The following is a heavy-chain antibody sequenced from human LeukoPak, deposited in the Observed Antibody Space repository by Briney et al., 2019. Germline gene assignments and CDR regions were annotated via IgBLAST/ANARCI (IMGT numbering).Heavy chain of an antibody. CDR3: ARGGGYYFDY. V-gene: IGHV3-11*06. CDR2: ISSSSSHT. CDR1: GFTFNTYA. Sequence: GGSLRLSCAASGFTFNTYAMSWVRQASGKGLEWLSYISSSSSHTNYADSMKGRSTISRDNAKNSLYLQMNSLRAEDTAVYYCARGGGYYFDYWGQGTLVTVSS. J-gene: IGHJ4*02. D-gene: IGHD4-23*01.